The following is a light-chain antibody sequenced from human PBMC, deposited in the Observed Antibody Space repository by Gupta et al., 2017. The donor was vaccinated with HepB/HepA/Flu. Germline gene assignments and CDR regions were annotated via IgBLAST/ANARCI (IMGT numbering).Light chain of an antibody. J-gene: IGLJ2*01. Sequence: SSHLPRPLSVSLPLGPTASLTCGGTNIGSKNVHWYQQKPGQAPLLVIYRDSNRPSEIPERFSGSNSGNTATLTISRAQAGDEADYYCQVWDITTAHGVFGGGTNLTVL. CDR3: QVWDITTAHGV. CDR2: RDS. V-gene: IGLV3-9*01. CDR1: NIGSKN.